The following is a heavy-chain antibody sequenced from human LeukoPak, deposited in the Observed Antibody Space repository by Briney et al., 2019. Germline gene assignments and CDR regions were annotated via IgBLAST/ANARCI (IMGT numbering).Heavy chain of an antibody. CDR2: ISAYNGNT. Sequence: ASVKVSCKASGYTFTSYGISWVRQAPGQGLEWMGWISAYNGNTNYAQKLQGRVTMTTDTSTSTAYMELRSLRSDDTAVYYCARDGLYDFWSGYYTGMRYFDYWGQGTLVTVSS. V-gene: IGHV1-18*01. D-gene: IGHD3-3*01. CDR1: GYTFTSYG. J-gene: IGHJ4*02. CDR3: ARDGLYDFWSGYYTGMRYFDY.